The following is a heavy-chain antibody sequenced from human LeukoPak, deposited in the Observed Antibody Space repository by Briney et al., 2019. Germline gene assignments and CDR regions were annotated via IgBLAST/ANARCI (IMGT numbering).Heavy chain of an antibody. CDR2: ISGSGGST. CDR1: GFTFSSYG. Sequence: GGSLRLSCAASGFTFSSYGMSWVRQAPGKGLEWVSAISGSGGSTYYADSVKGRFTISRDNSKNTLSLQMNSLRAEDTAVYYCAKVNPKVREVSHYHYYYYMDVWGKGTTVTISS. V-gene: IGHV3-23*01. D-gene: IGHD3-10*01. CDR3: AKVNPKVREVSHYHYYYYMDV. J-gene: IGHJ6*03.